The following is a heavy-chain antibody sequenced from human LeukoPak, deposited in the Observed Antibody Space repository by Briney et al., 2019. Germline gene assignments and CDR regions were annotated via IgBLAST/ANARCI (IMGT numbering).Heavy chain of an antibody. D-gene: IGHD3-22*01. CDR3: AGDLWNFYDDSGYNRDFDS. V-gene: IGHV1-18*01. Sequence: ASVKVSCKATSRISWVRQAPGQGLEWMGWIGTYGGDTYYAQKFQGRITVTTDTFTSTVYMELRNLRSDDTAVYYCAGDLWNFYDDSGYNRDFDSWGQGTLVTVSS. CDR2: IGTYGGDT. CDR1: TSR. J-gene: IGHJ5*01.